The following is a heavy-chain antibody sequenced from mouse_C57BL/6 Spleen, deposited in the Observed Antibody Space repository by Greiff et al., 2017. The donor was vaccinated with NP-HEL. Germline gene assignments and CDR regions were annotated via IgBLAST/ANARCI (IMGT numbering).Heavy chain of an antibody. J-gene: IGHJ4*01. CDR2: IYPGSGNT. V-gene: IGHV1-76*01. CDR1: GYTFTDYY. D-gene: IGHD4-1*01. Sequence: VKLMESGAELVRPGASVKLSCKASGYTFTDYYINWVKQRPGQGLEWIARIYPGSGNTYYNEKFKGKATLTAEKSSSTAYMQLSSLTSEDSAVYCCARSNAYAMDYWGQGTSVTVSS. CDR3: ARSNAYAMDY.